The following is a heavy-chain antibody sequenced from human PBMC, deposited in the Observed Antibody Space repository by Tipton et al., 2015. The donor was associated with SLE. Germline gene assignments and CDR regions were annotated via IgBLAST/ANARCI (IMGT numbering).Heavy chain of an antibody. J-gene: IGHJ4*02. Sequence: TLSLTCAVSGASVSSYYWSWIRQPPGKGLEWIGYIYYRGDTNYNPSLKSRTAMSVDTSKNQFSLNLTSVTAADTAVYFCARVAASGGYYRFFDYWGQGTLVTVSS. CDR3: ARVAASGGYYRFFDY. D-gene: IGHD6-19*01. CDR2: IYYRGDT. V-gene: IGHV4-59*02. CDR1: GASVSSYY.